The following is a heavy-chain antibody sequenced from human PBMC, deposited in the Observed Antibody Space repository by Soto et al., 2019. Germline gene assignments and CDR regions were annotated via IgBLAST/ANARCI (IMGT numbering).Heavy chain of an antibody. V-gene: IGHV4-59*08. CDR3: ARLSSSWHFDS. D-gene: IGHD6-13*01. CDR2: IYYSGST. Sequence: SETLSLTCTVSGGSISSYYWSWIRQPPGKGLEWIGYIYYSGSTKHNPSLKSRVTISLDTSKNQFSLKLSSVTAADTAVYYCARLSSSWHFDSWGQGTLVTVSS. CDR1: GGSISSYY. J-gene: IGHJ4*02.